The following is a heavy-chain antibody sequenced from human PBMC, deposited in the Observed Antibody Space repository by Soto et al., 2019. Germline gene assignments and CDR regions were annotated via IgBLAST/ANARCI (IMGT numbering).Heavy chain of an antibody. V-gene: IGHV4-39*01. J-gene: IGHJ6*02. CDR2: INYSGNT. CDR3: ARHPGMDV. Sequence: QLQLQESGPGLVKPSETLSLTCTVSGGSISSSSTYYWGWIRQPPGKGLEWIGSINYSGNTFHNPSIKSRVTISVDTSKHQVFLKLSSVTAADTAVFYCARHPGMDVWGQGTTVIVSS. CDR1: GGSISSSSTYY.